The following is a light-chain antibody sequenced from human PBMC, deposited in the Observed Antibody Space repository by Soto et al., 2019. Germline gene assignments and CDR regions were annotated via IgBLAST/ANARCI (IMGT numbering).Light chain of an antibody. Sequence: EIVLTQSPGTLSLSPGERATISCRASQSVSSNYLAWYRRKPGQAPRLLIYGASNRATDIPGRFSGSGSGTDFTLTITRLEPEDFAVYYCQQYGSSPPTFGPGTRVEIK. J-gene: IGKJ1*01. CDR3: QQYGSSPPT. CDR1: QSVSSNY. CDR2: GAS. V-gene: IGKV3-20*01.